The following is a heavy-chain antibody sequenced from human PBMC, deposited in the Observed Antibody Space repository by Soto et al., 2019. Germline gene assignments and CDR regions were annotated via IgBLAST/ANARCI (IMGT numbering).Heavy chain of an antibody. V-gene: IGHV3-48*03. J-gene: IGHJ6*02. CDR3: AISLGLDI. CDR1: YG. CDR2: ISSSGSTI. Sequence: YGIAWVRKAPGKGLEWVSYISSSGSTIYYADSVKGRFTISRDNAKNSLYLQMNSLRAYDTAVHYCAISLGLDIWGQRTIVTVPS.